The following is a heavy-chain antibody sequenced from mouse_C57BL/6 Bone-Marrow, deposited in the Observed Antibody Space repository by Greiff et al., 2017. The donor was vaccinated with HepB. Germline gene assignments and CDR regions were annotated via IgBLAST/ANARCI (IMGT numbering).Heavy chain of an antibody. CDR1: GFTFRDYG. D-gene: IGHD4-1*01. CDR3: ARQTVYFDY. V-gene: IGHV5-17*01. Sequence: QVVESGGGLVKPGGSLKLSCAASGFTFRDYGMHWVRPAPEKGLAWVAYISSGSSTIYYADTVKGRFTISRDNAKNTLFLQMTSLRAEDTAMYYCARQTVYFDYWGQGTTLTVSS. J-gene: IGHJ2*01. CDR2: ISSGSSTI.